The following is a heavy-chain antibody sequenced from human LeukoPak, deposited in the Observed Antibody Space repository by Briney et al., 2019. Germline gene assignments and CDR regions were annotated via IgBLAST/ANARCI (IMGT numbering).Heavy chain of an antibody. J-gene: IGHJ4*02. CDR2: INHGGST. Sequence: GSLRLSCAASGFTFSDYYMSWIRQPPGKGLEWIGEINHGGSTNYNPSLKSRLTMSVDTSKNQFSLKLSSVTAADTAVYYCAREGVYYDILAAYYRPYYFDFWGQGTLVTVYS. D-gene: IGHD3-9*01. CDR1: GFTFSDYY. V-gene: IGHV4-34*01. CDR3: AREGVYYDILAAYYRPYYFDF.